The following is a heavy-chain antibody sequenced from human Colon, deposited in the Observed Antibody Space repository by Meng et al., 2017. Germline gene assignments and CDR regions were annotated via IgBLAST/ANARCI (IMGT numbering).Heavy chain of an antibody. J-gene: IGHJ5*02. CDR1: GGSVSSGTYY. V-gene: IGHV4-61*01. Sequence: QGQLQESGPGLVRPSETLSLTCTVSGGSVSSGTYYWSWIRQPPGKGLEWIGCIYYSGSTNYNPSLKSRVTISVDTSKNQFSLKVSSVTAADTAVYYCARDSGYDKNWFDPWGQGTLVTVSS. CDR2: IYYSGST. CDR3: ARDSGYDKNWFDP. D-gene: IGHD5-12*01.